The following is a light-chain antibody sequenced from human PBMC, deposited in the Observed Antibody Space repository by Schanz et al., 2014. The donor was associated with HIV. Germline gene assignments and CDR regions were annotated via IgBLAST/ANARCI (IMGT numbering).Light chain of an antibody. Sequence: NFMLTQPHSVSESPGKTATISCTRSSGNIADSCVQWYQQRPGSAPTTLIYENNQRHSGVPDRFSGSIDSSSNSASLTISGLETEDEADYYCQSYDISTPGIFGGGTKLTVL. CDR2: ENN. V-gene: IGLV6-57*04. J-gene: IGLJ2*01. CDR3: QSYDISTPGI. CDR1: SGNIADSC.